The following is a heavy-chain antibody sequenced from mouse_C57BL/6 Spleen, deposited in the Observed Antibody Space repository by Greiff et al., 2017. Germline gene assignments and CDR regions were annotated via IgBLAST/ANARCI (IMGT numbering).Heavy chain of an antibody. J-gene: IGHJ1*03. CDR1: GYAFSSSW. D-gene: IGHD1-1*01. CDR2: IYPGDGDT. V-gene: IGHV1-82*01. CDR3: ARSGGYYYGSSYGYFDV. Sequence: QVQLQQSGPELVKPGASVKISCKASGYAFSSSWMNWVKQRPGKGLEWIGRIYPGDGDTNYNGKFTGKATLTADKSSSTAYMQLSSLTSEDSAVYFCARSGGYYYGSSYGYFDVWGTGTTVTVSS.